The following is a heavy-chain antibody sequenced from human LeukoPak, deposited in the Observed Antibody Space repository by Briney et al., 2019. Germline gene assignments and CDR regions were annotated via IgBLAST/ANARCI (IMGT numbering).Heavy chain of an antibody. Sequence: PSETLSLTCTVSGYSISIGHDWGWIRQPPGKGLEWIGSIYKTGSAFYNSSLKSRVTLSVDTSKNQFSLKLSSVTAADTAVYYCARHAPLRWFDPWGQGTLVTVSS. CDR3: ARHAPLRWFDP. CDR1: GYSISIGHD. CDR2: IYKTGSA. J-gene: IGHJ5*02. V-gene: IGHV4-38-2*02.